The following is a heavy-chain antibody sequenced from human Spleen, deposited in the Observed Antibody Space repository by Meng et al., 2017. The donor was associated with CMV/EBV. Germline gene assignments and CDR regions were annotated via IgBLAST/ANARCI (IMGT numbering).Heavy chain of an antibody. CDR1: GFTFNSYW. D-gene: IGHD3-22*01. V-gene: IGHV3-74*01. CDR3: AKGQFFYESGGYLILDS. CDR2: INSDGSST. Sequence: ETLSLTCAASGFTFNSYWMHWVRQAPGKGLVWVSRINSDGSSTNYADSVKGRFTVSRDNAKNTLYVQMNSLRAEDTAVYYCAKGQFFYESGGYLILDSWGQGALVTVSS. J-gene: IGHJ4*02.